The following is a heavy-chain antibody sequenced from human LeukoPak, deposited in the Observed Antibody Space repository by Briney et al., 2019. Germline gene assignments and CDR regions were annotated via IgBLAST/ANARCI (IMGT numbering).Heavy chain of an antibody. Sequence: SETLSLTCAVSGGSISSSSYYWGWIRQPPGKGLEWIGSIYYSGSTYYNPSLKSRVTISVDTSKNQFSLKLSSVTAADTAVYYCARDRVYPVAFDIWGQGTMVTVSS. V-gene: IGHV4-39*07. J-gene: IGHJ3*02. CDR2: IYYSGST. D-gene: IGHD2-8*01. CDR1: GGSISSSSYY. CDR3: ARDRVYPVAFDI.